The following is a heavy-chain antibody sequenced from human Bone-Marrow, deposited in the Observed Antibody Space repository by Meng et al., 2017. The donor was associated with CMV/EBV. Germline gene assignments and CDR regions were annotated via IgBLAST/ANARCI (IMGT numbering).Heavy chain of an antibody. CDR3: AREESGWSS. J-gene: IGHJ5*02. D-gene: IGHD6-19*01. V-gene: IGHV4-39*07. CDR2: IYYSGST. Sequence: SETLSLTCTVSGGSISSSSYYWGWIRQPPGKGLEWIGSIYYSGSTYYNPSLKSRVTISVDTSKNQFSLKLSSVTAADTAVYYCAREESGWSSWGQGTLGTVSS. CDR1: GGSISSSSYY.